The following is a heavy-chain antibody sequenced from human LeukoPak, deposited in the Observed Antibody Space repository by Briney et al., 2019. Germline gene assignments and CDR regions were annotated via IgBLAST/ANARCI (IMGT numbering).Heavy chain of an antibody. Sequence: TGGSLRLSCAASGFTFSSYGMHWVRQAPGKGLEWVAFIRYDGSNKYYADSVKGRFTISRDNSKNTLYLQMNSLRAEDTAVYYCATEKGNDFWSDGFDYWGQGTLVTVSS. D-gene: IGHD3-3*01. CDR3: ATEKGNDFWSDGFDY. CDR1: GFTFSSYG. CDR2: IRYDGSNK. J-gene: IGHJ4*02. V-gene: IGHV3-30*02.